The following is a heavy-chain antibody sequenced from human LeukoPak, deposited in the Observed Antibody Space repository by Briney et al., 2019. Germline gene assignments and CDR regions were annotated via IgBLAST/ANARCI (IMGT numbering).Heavy chain of an antibody. CDR2: ISSSSSTI. CDR3: ARDNTYYYGSASYSHRYYFDY. CDR1: GFTFSSYS. D-gene: IGHD3-10*01. V-gene: IGHV3-48*04. J-gene: IGHJ4*02. Sequence: GGSLRLSCAASGFTFSSYSMNWVRQAPGKGLEWVSYISSSSSTIYYADSVKGRFTISRDNAKNSLYLQMSSLRAEDTAVYYCARDNTYYYGSASYSHRYYFDYWGQGTLVTVSS.